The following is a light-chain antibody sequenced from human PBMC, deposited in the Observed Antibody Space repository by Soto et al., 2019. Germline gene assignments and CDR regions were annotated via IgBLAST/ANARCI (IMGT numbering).Light chain of an antibody. CDR3: GTWDSSLSAGV. Sequence: QSVLTQPPSVSGAPGQKVTISCSGSSSNIGNNFVSWYQQFPGTAPKLLIYGNNKRPSGIPDRFSGSKSGTSATLGITGLQTGDEADYYCGTWDSSLSAGVFGGGTKVTVL. CDR1: SSNIGNNF. CDR2: GNN. J-gene: IGLJ2*01. V-gene: IGLV1-51*01.